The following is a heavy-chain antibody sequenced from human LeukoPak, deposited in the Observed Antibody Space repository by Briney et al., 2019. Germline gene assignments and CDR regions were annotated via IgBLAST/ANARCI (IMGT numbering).Heavy chain of an antibody. CDR1: GVSISSYY. V-gene: IGHV4-59*01. D-gene: IGHD5-18*01. Sequence: SETLSLTCTVSGVSISSYYWSWIRQPPGKGLEWIGYIFYNGSTNYNPSLKSRVTISVDTSKNQFSLKLSSVTAADTAVYYCARAPFRGYNYDYFFDYWGQGTLVTVSS. CDR3: ARAPFRGYNYDYFFDY. J-gene: IGHJ4*02. CDR2: IFYNGST.